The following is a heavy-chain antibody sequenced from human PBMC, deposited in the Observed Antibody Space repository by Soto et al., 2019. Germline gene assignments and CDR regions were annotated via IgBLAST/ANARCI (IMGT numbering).Heavy chain of an antibody. CDR1: GYTFTGYY. CDR3: ARGPDIVVVVAATHFDY. D-gene: IGHD2-15*01. CDR2: INPKSGGT. Sequence: GASVKVSCKASGYTFTGYYMHWVRQAPGQGLEWMGWINPKSGGTNYAQKFQGWVTMTRDTSISTAYMELSRLRSDDTAVYYCARGPDIVVVVAATHFDYCGQGTLVTVSS. V-gene: IGHV1-2*04. J-gene: IGHJ4*02.